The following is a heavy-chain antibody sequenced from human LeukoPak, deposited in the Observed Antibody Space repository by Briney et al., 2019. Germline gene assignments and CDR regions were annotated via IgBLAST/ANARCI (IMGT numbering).Heavy chain of an antibody. V-gene: IGHV3-64*02. J-gene: IGHJ4*02. D-gene: IGHD6-19*01. Sequence: PGGSLRLSCVGSGLTLSNYGMHWVRQAPGKGLEYVSAIGSDGVSTYYADSVKGRFSISRDRSKNTLYLQMGSLKPEDTAVYFCARWLDGYDCWGQGALVTVSS. CDR1: GLTLSNYG. CDR2: IGSDGVST. CDR3: ARWLDGYDC.